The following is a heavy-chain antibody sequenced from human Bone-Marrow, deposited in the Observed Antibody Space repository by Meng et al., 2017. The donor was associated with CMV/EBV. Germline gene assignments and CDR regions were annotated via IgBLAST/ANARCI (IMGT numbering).Heavy chain of an antibody. CDR2: IVVGSGNT. Sequence: SVKVSCKASGFTFTSSAVQWVRQARGQRLEWIGWIVVGSGNTNYAQKFQERVTITRDMSTSTAYMELSSLRSEDTAVYYCAAGLSSGYYNPVWGQGTRVTGFS. D-gene: IGHD3-3*01. V-gene: IGHV1-58*01. CDR3: AAGLSSGYYNPV. J-gene: IGHJ4*02. CDR1: GFTFTSSA.